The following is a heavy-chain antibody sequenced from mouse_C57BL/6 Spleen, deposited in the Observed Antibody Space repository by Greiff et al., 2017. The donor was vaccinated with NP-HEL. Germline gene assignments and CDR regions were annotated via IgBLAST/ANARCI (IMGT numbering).Heavy chain of an antibody. D-gene: IGHD3-2*02. CDR2: INPYNGGT. V-gene: IGHV1-19*01. Sequence: VQLQQSGPVLVKPGASVKMSCKASGYTFTDYYMNWVKQSHGKSLEWIGVINPYNGGTSYNQKFKGKATLTVDKSSSTAYMELNSLTSEDSAVYYCAARDSSGYEGTWFAYWGQGTLVTVSA. CDR3: AARDSSGYEGTWFAY. J-gene: IGHJ3*01. CDR1: GYTFTDYY.